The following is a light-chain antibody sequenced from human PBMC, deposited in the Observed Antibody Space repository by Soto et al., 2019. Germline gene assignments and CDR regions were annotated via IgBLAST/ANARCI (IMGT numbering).Light chain of an antibody. CDR2: GAS. V-gene: IGKV3-15*01. Sequence: EIVLTQSPATLSVSPGDRATLSCRASQSVRSDLAWLQQKPGQAPRLLIYGASTRATGIPARFSGSVSGTEFTLTISSLQSEDFAIYYCQQYNNWPLTFGGGTKVEIK. J-gene: IGKJ4*01. CDR1: QSVRSD. CDR3: QQYNNWPLT.